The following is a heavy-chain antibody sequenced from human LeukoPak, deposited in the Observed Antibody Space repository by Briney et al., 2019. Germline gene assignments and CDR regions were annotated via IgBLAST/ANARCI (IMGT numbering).Heavy chain of an antibody. CDR1: GFTFSSYA. CDR3: AKNLYCGGGSCYPSALGMDV. D-gene: IGHD2-15*01. CDR2: ISYEGSNK. J-gene: IGHJ6*02. Sequence: PGGSLRLSWAASGFTFSSYAMHWVRQAPGKGLEWVAVISYEGSNKYYADSVKGRFTISRDNSKNTLFLQMNSLRAEDTAVYYCAKNLYCGGGSCYPSALGMDVWGQGTTVTVSS. V-gene: IGHV3-30-3*01.